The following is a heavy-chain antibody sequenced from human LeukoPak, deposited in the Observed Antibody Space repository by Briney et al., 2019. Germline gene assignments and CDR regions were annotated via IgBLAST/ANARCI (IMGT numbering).Heavy chain of an antibody. D-gene: IGHD3-22*01. J-gene: IGHJ4*02. CDR2: ISPGSTYT. V-gene: IGHV3-21*01. CDR1: GFTFSTCT. Sequence: GGSLRLSCAASGFTFSTCTMNWVRQAPGKGLEWVSSISPGSTYTYYADSVKGRFTISRDNARNSLFLQMNSLRAEDTAIYYCARAYDITSSFDYWGQGTLVTVSS. CDR3: ARAYDITSSFDY.